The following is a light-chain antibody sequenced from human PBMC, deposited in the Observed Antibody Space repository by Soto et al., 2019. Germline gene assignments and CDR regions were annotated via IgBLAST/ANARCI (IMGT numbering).Light chain of an antibody. CDR3: QQYYRYPWT. Sequence: DIHMTQSPSSLSASVGDRVNITCRSSQGISKYLGWYQQKPGKDPRSLIYSASSLQSGVPSKFSGSGSGTDFTLTISDMQPDDFATYYCQQYYRYPWTFGQGTKVEIK. V-gene: IGKV1-16*02. J-gene: IGKJ1*01. CDR2: SAS. CDR1: QGISKY.